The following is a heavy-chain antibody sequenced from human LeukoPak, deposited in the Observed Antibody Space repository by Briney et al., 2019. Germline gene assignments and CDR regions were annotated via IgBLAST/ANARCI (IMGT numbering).Heavy chain of an antibody. CDR1: GGSISSYY. J-gene: IGHJ6*02. Sequence: SETLSLTCTVSGGSISSYYWSWIRQPPGKGLEWIGYIYYSGSTNYNPSLKSRVTISVDTSKNQFSLKLSSVTAADTAVYYCARGPSKGDNLTLYYGMDVWGQGTTVTVSS. CDR2: IYYSGST. CDR3: ARGPSKGDNLTLYYGMDV. D-gene: IGHD3-9*01. V-gene: IGHV4-59*01.